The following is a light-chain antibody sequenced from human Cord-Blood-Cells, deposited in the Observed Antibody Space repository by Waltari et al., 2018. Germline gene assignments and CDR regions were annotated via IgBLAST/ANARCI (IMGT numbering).Light chain of an antibody. V-gene: IGLV2-11*01. Sequence: QSALTQPRSVSGSPVQSVTISCTGTSSDVGGYNYVSWYQQHPGKAPKLMIYDVSKRPSGVPDRFSGSKSGNTASLTISGLQAEDEADYYCCSYAGSSWVFGGGTKLTVL. CDR1: SSDVGGYNY. CDR2: DVS. CDR3: CSYAGSSWV. J-gene: IGLJ3*02.